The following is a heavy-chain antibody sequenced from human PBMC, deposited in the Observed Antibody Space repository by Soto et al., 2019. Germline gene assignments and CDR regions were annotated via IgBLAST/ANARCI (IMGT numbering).Heavy chain of an antibody. Sequence: GESLKISCKGSGYSFTSYWIGWVRQMPGKGLEWMGIVYPGDSDTRYSPSFQGQVTISADKSISTAYLQWSSLKASDTAMYYCARRSIAASHSYYYGMDVWGQGTTVTVSS. CDR1: GYSFTSYW. J-gene: IGHJ6*02. V-gene: IGHV5-51*01. CDR3: ARRSIAASHSYYYGMDV. D-gene: IGHD6-6*01. CDR2: VYPGDSDT.